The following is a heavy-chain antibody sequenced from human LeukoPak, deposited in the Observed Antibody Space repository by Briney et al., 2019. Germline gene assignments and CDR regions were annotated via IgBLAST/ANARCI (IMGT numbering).Heavy chain of an antibody. CDR3: ARGRTYSSSWPFDY. D-gene: IGHD6-13*01. CDR2: ISSSGGSI. CDR1: GFTFNDYY. V-gene: IGHV3-11*04. Sequence: SGGSLRLSCAASGFTFNDYYMSWIRQAPGKGLEWVSYISSSGGSINYADSVKGRFTISRDNAKNSLYLQMNSLRAEDTAVYYCARGRTYSSSWPFDYWGQGTLVTVSS. J-gene: IGHJ4*02.